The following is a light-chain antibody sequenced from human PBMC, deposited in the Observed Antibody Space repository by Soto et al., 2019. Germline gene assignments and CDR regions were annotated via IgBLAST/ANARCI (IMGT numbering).Light chain of an antibody. CDR2: GAF. CDR3: QQYSNWPRT. CDR1: PSVTNY. Sequence: EIVLTQSPATLSLSPGERATLSCRASPSVTNYLAWYQQKPGQPPRLLIYGAFNRAAGIPARFSGSGSGTDFTLTITSLQSEDFALYYCQQYSNWPRTFGQGTRVEIK. J-gene: IGKJ1*01. V-gene: IGKV3-11*01.